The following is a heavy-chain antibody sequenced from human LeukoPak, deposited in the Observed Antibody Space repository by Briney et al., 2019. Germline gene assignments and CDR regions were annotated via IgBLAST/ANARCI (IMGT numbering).Heavy chain of an antibody. D-gene: IGHD3-3*01. J-gene: IGHJ3*02. CDR3: ARDFYDFWSGYYTGMAFDI. CDR1: GFSFSNSS. V-gene: IGHV3-48*01. CDR2: ISGSTTAT. Sequence: GSLRLSCAASGFSFSNSSMNWVRQSPGKGLEWVSYISGSTTATYYADSVRGRFTISRDNVKKSLYLQMNSLRAEDTAVYYCARDFYDFWSGYYTGMAFDIWGQGTMVTVSS.